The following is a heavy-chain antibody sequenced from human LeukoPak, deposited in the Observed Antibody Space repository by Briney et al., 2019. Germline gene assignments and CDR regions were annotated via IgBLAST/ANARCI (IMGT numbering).Heavy chain of an antibody. CDR3: ARAVAYGIDTGYFDY. V-gene: IGHV3-48*01. CDR2: MSRSGDII. Sequence: AGGSLRLSCAASGFTFSDYNMNWVRQVPGKGLESVSYMSRSGDIIYYADSVKGRFTISRDNAKNSLYLQMNSLRAEDTAVYYCARAVAYGIDTGYFDYWGQGTLVTVSS. D-gene: IGHD2-8*02. J-gene: IGHJ4*02. CDR1: GFTFSDYN.